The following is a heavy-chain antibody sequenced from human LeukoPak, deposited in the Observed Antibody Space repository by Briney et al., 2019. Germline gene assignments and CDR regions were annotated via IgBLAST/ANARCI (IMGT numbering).Heavy chain of an antibody. Sequence: GRSLRLSCAASGFTFSSYGMHWVRQAPGKGLEWVAVISYDGSNKYYVDSVKGRFTISRDNSKNTLYLQMSSLRAEDTAVYYCTRGTNDYGGIERKKPFDYWGQGTLVTVS. V-gene: IGHV3-30-3*01. CDR3: TRGTNDYGGIERKKPFDY. CDR1: GFTFSSYG. CDR2: ISYDGSNK. D-gene: IGHD4-23*01. J-gene: IGHJ4*02.